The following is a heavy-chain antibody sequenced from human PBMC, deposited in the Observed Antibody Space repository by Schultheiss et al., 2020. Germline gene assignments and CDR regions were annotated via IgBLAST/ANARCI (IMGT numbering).Heavy chain of an antibody. CDR2: IYYSGST. CDR3: AREITIFGVVCYFDY. Sequence: SQTLSLTCAVYGGSFSGYYWGWIRQAPGKGLEWIGSIYYSGSTNYNPSLKSRVTISVDTSKNQFSLKLSSVTAADAAVYYCAREITIFGVVCYFDYWGQGTLVTVSS. D-gene: IGHD3-3*01. CDR1: GGSFSGYY. J-gene: IGHJ4*02. V-gene: IGHV4-59*01.